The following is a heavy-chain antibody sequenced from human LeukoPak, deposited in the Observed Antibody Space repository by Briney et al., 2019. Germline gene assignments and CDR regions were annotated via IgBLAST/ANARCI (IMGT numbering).Heavy chain of an antibody. CDR3: AWQNIAGDSHRDLSHYMDV. J-gene: IGHJ6*03. V-gene: IGHV1-69*05. Sequence: ASVKVSCKASGGTFSSFAVSWVRQAPGQGLEWMGAIIPIFDTTHYARNFQGRLTITTDESTTTSYMELSSLKSEDTAVYYCAWQNIAGDSHRDLSHYMDVWGEGTTVTVSS. CDR2: IIPIFDTT. D-gene: IGHD1-26*01. CDR1: GGTFSSFA.